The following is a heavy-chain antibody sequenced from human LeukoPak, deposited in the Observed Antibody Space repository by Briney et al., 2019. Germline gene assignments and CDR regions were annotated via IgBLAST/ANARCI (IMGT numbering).Heavy chain of an antibody. CDR3: AREGGQQLPYYMDV. D-gene: IGHD6-13*01. CDR2: IYYSGST. Sequence: SETLSLTCTVSGGSISSYYWSWIRQPPGKGLEGIGYIYYSGSTNYNPSLKSRVTISVDTSKNQFSLKLSSVTAADTAVYYRAREGGQQLPYYMDVWGKGTTVTVSS. J-gene: IGHJ6*03. CDR1: GGSISSYY. V-gene: IGHV4-59*01.